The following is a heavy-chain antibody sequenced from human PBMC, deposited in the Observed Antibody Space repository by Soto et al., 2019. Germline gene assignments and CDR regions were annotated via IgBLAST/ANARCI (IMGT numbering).Heavy chain of an antibody. CDR2: IYYSGST. Sequence: QVQLQESGPGLVKPSQTLSLTCTVSGGSISSGDYYWSWIRQPPGKGLEWIGYIYYSGSTYYKPSLKSRVTISVDTSKNQFSLKLSSVTAADTAVYYCARTTVVTTNWFDPWGQGTLVTVSS. D-gene: IGHD4-17*01. V-gene: IGHV4-30-4*01. J-gene: IGHJ5*02. CDR1: GGSISSGDYY. CDR3: ARTTVVTTNWFDP.